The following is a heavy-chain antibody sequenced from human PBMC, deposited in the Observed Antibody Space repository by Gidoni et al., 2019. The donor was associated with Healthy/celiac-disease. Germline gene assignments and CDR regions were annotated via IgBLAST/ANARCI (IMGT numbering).Heavy chain of an antibody. V-gene: IGHV4-4*07. D-gene: IGHD6-13*01. CDR1: GGSISSYY. CDR2: IYTSGST. CDR3: AGAGAAAPDEPE. Sequence: QVQLQESGTGLVKPSETLSLTCTVSGGSISSYYWSWIRQPAGKGLEWIGRIYTSGSTNYHPSLKSRFTMSVDTSKNQFSLKLSSVTAADTAVYYCAGAGAAAPDEPEWGQGTLVTVSS. J-gene: IGHJ4*02.